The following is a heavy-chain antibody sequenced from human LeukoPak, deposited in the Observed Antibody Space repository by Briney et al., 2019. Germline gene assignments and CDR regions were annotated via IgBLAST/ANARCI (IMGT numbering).Heavy chain of an antibody. J-gene: IGHJ4*02. CDR3: TRATTTYYFDY. V-gene: IGHV3-49*03. D-gene: IGHD5-12*01. Sequence: PGGSLRLSCTASGFTFGDYAMSWFRQAPGKGLEWVGFIRTKPYGGTTEYAASVKGRFTISRDDSKSIAYLQMNSLKTEDTAVYYCTRATTTYYFDYWGQGTLVTVSS. CDR2: IRTKPYGGTT. CDR1: GFTFGDYA.